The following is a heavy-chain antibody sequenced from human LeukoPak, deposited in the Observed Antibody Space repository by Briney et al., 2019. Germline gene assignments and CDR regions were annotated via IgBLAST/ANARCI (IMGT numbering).Heavy chain of an antibody. CDR3: AKIYDSSGHFDY. Sequence: GGSLRLSCAASGFTFSSYGMHWVRQAPGKGREWVAVIWYDGSNKYYADSVKGRFTISRDNSKNTLYLQMNSLRAEDTAVYYCAKIYDSSGHFDYWGQGTLVTVSS. CDR2: IWYDGSNK. D-gene: IGHD3-22*01. J-gene: IGHJ4*02. V-gene: IGHV3-33*06. CDR1: GFTFSSYG.